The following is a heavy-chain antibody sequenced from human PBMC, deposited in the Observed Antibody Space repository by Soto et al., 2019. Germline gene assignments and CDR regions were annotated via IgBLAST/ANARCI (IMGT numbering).Heavy chain of an antibody. CDR2: VYNSGST. D-gene: IGHD3-16*01. CDR3: ARDLGLRYFDY. J-gene: IGHJ4*02. V-gene: IGHV4-59*01. CDR1: GGSISSNY. Sequence: PSETLSLTCTVSGGSISSNYWTWIRQPPGKGLEWIGYVYNSGSTNYNPSLKSRVTISEATSKSQFSLKVNSVTAADTAVYYCARDLGLRYFDYWGQGTLVTVSS.